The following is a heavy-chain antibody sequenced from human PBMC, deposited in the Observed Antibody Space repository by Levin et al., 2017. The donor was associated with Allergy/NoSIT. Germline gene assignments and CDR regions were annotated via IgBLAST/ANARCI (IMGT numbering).Heavy chain of an antibody. CDR1: GFSFSSYA. J-gene: IGHJ4*02. CDR2: ISGSGGST. CDR3: AKDRYSSRSGYQLDY. V-gene: IGHV3-23*01. Sequence: GESLKISCAASGFSFSSYAMSWVRQAPGKGLEWVSAISGSGGSTYYADSVKGRFTISRDNSKNTLYLQMNSLRAEDTAVYYCAKDRYSSRSGYQLDYWGQGTLVTVSS. D-gene: IGHD5-12*01.